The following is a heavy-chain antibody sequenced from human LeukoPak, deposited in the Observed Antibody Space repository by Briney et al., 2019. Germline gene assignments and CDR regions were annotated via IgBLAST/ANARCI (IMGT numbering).Heavy chain of an antibody. Sequence: SETLSLTCTVSGGSISSYYWSWIRQPPGKGLEWIGYIYYSGSTNYNPSLKSRVTISVDTSKNQFSLKLSSVTAADTAVYYCARHWGSGNFDYWGQGTLDTVSS. CDR2: IYYSGST. D-gene: IGHD1-1*01. V-gene: IGHV4-59*08. CDR1: GGSISSYY. CDR3: ARHWGSGNFDY. J-gene: IGHJ4*02.